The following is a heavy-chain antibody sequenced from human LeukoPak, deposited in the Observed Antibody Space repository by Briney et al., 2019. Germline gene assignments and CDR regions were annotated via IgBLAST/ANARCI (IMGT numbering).Heavy chain of an antibody. CDR2: ISYDGSDK. J-gene: IGHJ4*02. V-gene: IGHV3-30*03. Sequence: GSLRLSCAASGLTLSAYGMHWVRQAPGKGLEWVAVISYDGSDKYYADSVKGRFTISRDNSKNTLYLQMNSLRVEDTAVYYCARDPRTVRIWGQGTLVTVSS. CDR3: ARDPRTVRI. D-gene: IGHD1-1*01. CDR1: GLTLSAYG.